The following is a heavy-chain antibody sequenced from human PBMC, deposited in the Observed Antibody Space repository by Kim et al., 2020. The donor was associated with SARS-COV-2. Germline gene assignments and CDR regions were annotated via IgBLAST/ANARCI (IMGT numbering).Heavy chain of an antibody. J-gene: IGHJ4*02. CDR2: T. D-gene: IGHD2-2*01. V-gene: IGHV1-58*01. Sequence: TKYAKKVQERVTITRDMSTSTAYMELSSLRSEDTAVYYCAAWGRTRDDYWGQGTLVTVSS. CDR3: AAWGRTRDDY.